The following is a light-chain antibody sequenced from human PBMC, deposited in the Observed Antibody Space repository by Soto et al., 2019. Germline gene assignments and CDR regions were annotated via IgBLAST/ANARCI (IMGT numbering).Light chain of an antibody. CDR3: AAWDDSLNGYV. J-gene: IGLJ1*01. Sequence: QSLLTHPPSSSGTPGQRVTISCSGSSSNIGRNTVNWYQQLPGTAPKLLIYDNNQRPSGVPDRFSGSKSGTSASLAISGLQSEDEADYYCAAWDDSLNGYVFATGTKVTVL. V-gene: IGLV1-44*01. CDR1: SSNIGRNT. CDR2: DNN.